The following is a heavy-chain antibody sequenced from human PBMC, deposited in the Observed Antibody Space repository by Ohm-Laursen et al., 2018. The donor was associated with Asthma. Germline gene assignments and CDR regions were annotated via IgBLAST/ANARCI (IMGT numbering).Heavy chain of an antibody. CDR1: GFTFSSYG. D-gene: IGHD2-2*01. CDR3: AREPQYDYYYYGMDV. Sequence: SLRLSCSASGFTFSSYGMHWVRQAPGKGLEWVAVISYDGSNKYYADSVKGRFTISRDNSKNTLYLQMNSLRAEDTAVYYCAREPQYDYYYYGMDVWGQGTTVTVSS. CDR2: ISYDGSNK. V-gene: IGHV3-30*03. J-gene: IGHJ6*02.